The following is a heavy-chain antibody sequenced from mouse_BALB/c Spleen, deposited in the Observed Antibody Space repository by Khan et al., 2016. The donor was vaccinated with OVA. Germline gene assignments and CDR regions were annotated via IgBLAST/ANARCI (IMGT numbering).Heavy chain of an antibody. J-gene: IGHJ4*01. V-gene: IGHV5-6-3*01. D-gene: IGHD1-1*01. CDR1: GFTFSSYG. Sequence: EVELVESGGGLVQPGGSLTLSCAASGFTFSSYGMSWVRQTPDKRLELVATINSNGGSTYYPDTVKGRFTISRDNAKNTLFLQMSSLKSEDTAMYYCARDPYYDGSKYAMDYWGQGTSVTVSS. CDR2: INSNGGST. CDR3: ARDPYYDGSKYAMDY.